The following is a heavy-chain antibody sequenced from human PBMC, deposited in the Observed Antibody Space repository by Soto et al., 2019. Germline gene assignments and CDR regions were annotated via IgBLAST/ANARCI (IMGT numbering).Heavy chain of an antibody. D-gene: IGHD3-16*01. J-gene: IGHJ4*02. CDR2: INTSGGST. V-gene: IGHV1-46*01. Sequence: QVQLVQSGAEVKKPGASVKVSRKASGYTLSSNYMVWVRQAPGQGLEWMGIINTSGGSTDYAQKFQGRLTMTRDTSTNTVYMELSSLRSEDTAVYYCASLEITGYWGQGTQVTVSS. CDR3: ASLEITGY. CDR1: GYTLSSNY.